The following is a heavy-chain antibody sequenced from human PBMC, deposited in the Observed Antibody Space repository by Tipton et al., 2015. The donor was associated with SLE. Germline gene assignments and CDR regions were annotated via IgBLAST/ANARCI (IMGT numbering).Heavy chain of an antibody. CDR3: ARGLGSTVMYYFDY. D-gene: IGHD4-17*01. J-gene: IGHJ4*02. V-gene: IGHV1-8*03. Sequence: QLVQSGAEVKKPGASVKVSCKASGYTFSSYDINWVRQATGQGLEWMGWMNPNSGNTGYAQKFQGRVTITRNTSISTAYMVLSSLRSEDTAVYYCARGLGSTVMYYFDYWGQGTLVTVSS. CDR1: GYTFSSYD. CDR2: MNPNSGNT.